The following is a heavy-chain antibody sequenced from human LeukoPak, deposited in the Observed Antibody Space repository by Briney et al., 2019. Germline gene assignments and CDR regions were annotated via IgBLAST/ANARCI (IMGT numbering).Heavy chain of an antibody. V-gene: IGHV4-39*01. CDR2: IYNSGST. Sequence: PSETLSLTCTVSGGSISSSSYYWGWIRQPPGKGLEWIGSIYNSGSTYYNPSLKSRVTISVDTSKNQFSLKLSSVTAADTAVYYCARHANDRITMVRGVITLLTDFDYWGQGTLVTVSS. CDR3: ARHANDRITMVRGVITLLTDFDY. CDR1: GGSISSSSYY. D-gene: IGHD3-10*01. J-gene: IGHJ4*02.